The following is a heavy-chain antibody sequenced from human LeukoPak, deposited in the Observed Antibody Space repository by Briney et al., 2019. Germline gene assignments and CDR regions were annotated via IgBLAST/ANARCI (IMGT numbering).Heavy chain of an antibody. CDR2: INHSGST. J-gene: IGHJ5*02. V-gene: IGHV4-34*01. D-gene: IGHD3-3*01. Sequence: SETLSLTCAVYGGSFSGYYWSWIRQPPGKGLEWIGEINHSGSTNYNPSLKSRVTISVDTSKNQFSLKLSSVTAAGTAVYYCAREEGRSGITIFGVVIIPHNWFDPWGQGTLVTVSS. CDR1: GGSFSGYY. CDR3: AREEGRSGITIFGVVIIPHNWFDP.